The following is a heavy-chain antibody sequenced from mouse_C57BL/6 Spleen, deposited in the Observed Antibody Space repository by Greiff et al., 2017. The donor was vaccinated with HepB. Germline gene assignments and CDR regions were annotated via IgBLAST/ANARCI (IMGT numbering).Heavy chain of an antibody. V-gene: IGHV1-22*01. CDR1: GYTFTDYN. CDR2: INPNNGGT. J-gene: IGHJ2*01. D-gene: IGHD1-1*01. CDR3: AIITTVVSPY. Sequence: EVQLQESGPELVKPGASVKMSCKASGYTFTDYNMHWVKQSHGKSLEWIGYINPNNGGTSYNQKFKGKATLTVNKSSSTAYMELRSLTSEDSAVYYCAIITTVVSPYWGQGTTLTVSS.